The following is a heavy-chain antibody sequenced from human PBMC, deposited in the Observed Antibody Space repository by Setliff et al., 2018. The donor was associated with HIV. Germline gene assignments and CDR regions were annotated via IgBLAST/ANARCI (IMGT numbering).Heavy chain of an antibody. CDR1: GGSFSDYS. V-gene: IGHV1-69*10. Sequence: SVKVSCKASGGSFSDYSISWVRQAPGQAFEWMGGIIPMVSLPNFAQSFLGRLSITANRSTTTAYMELSRLTSEDTAVYYCARGQLKPTGYFFDYWGLGTLVTVSS. CDR2: IIPMVSLP. D-gene: IGHD1-1*01. CDR3: ARGQLKPTGYFFDY. J-gene: IGHJ4*02.